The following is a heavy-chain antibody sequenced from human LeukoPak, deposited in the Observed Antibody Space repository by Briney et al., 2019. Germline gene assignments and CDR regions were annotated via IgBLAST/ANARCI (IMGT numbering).Heavy chain of an antibody. CDR1: GYTLTELS. Sequence: GASVKVSCKVSGYTLTELSMHWVRQAPGKGLEWMGGFDPEDGETIYAQKFQGRVTMTEDTSTDTAYMELSSLRSEDTAVYYCATAPTTVIPLFTFDYWGQGTVVTVSS. J-gene: IGHJ4*02. D-gene: IGHD4-17*01. CDR2: FDPEDGET. V-gene: IGHV1-24*01. CDR3: ATAPTTVIPLFTFDY.